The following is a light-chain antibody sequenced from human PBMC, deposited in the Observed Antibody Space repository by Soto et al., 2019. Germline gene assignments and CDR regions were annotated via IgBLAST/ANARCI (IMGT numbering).Light chain of an antibody. CDR3: QSYDSTNRV. Sequence: NFMLTQPHSVSASPGKTVTISCTRSSGSIASNYVQWYQQRPGSSPTTVIYKDNQRPSGVPDRFSGSIDSSSNSASLTISGLKTEDEADYYCQSYDSTNRVFGGGTKLTVL. CDR2: KDN. V-gene: IGLV6-57*01. CDR1: SGSIASNY. J-gene: IGLJ3*02.